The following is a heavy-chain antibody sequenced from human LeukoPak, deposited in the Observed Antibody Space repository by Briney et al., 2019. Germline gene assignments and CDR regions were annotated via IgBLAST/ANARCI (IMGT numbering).Heavy chain of an antibody. J-gene: IGHJ4*02. CDR3: TTDTRRVVVPK. CDR1: GFTFSTYA. D-gene: IGHD2-15*01. V-gene: IGHV3-15*01. Sequence: GGSLRLSCVASGFTFSTYAMNWVRQAPGKGLEWVGRIKRKTDGGTTDYAAPVKGRFSISRDDSKTSLYLQMNNLQTEDTAVYYCTTDTRRVVVPKWGQGTLVTVSS. CDR2: IKRKTDGGTT.